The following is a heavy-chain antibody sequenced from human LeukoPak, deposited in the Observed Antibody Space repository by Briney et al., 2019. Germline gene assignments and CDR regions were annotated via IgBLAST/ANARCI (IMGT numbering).Heavy chain of an antibody. J-gene: IGHJ4*02. V-gene: IGHV5-51*01. CDR2: IYPGDSDT. CDR1: GYSFTNYW. CDR3: ARPANRFLEWLFFDY. D-gene: IGHD3-3*01. Sequence: HGESLKISCKGSGYSFTNYWIGWVRQMPGKGLEWMGIIYPGDSDTRYSPSFQGQVTISADKSISTAYLQWSSLKASDTAMYYCARPANRFLEWLFFDYWGQGTLVTVSS.